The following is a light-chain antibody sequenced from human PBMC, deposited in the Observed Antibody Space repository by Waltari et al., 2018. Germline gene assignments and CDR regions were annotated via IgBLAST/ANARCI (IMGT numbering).Light chain of an antibody. Sequence: SSELTQDPAVSVALGQTVRITCQGDSLRSYYASWYQQNPGQAPVIVMWGRNNRPSGIPDRFSGSSSGNTASLTITGAQAEDEADYYCNSRDNSGNHVVFGGGTKLTVL. CDR1: SLRSYY. V-gene: IGLV3-19*01. CDR2: GRN. J-gene: IGLJ3*02. CDR3: NSRDNSGNHVV.